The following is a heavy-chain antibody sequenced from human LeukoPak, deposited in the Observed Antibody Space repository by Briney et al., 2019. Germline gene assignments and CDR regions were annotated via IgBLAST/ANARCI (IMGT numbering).Heavy chain of an antibody. J-gene: IGHJ5*02. Sequence: ASVKVSCKASVGTFSSYAISWVRQAPGQGLEWMGRIIPILGIANYAQKFQGRVTITADKSTSTAYMELSSLRSEDTAVYYCARGMVVAAGFDPWGQGTLVTVSS. CDR1: VGTFSSYA. D-gene: IGHD2-15*01. CDR3: ARGMVVAAGFDP. V-gene: IGHV1-69*04. CDR2: IIPILGIA.